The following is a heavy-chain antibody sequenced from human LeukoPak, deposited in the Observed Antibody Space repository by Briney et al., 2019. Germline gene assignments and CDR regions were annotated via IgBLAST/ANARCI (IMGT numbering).Heavy chain of an antibody. CDR2: INPNSGGT. J-gene: IGHJ6*02. CDR3: AKGMYYYDSSGVDV. CDR1: GYTFTGYY. D-gene: IGHD3-22*01. V-gene: IGHV1-2*02. Sequence: ASVKGSCKASGYTFTGYYIYWARQAPGQGLEWMGWINPNSGGTNYAQKFQGRVTMTRDTSISTAYMELSSLRSDDTAVYYCAKGMYYYDSSGVDVWGQGTTVTVSS.